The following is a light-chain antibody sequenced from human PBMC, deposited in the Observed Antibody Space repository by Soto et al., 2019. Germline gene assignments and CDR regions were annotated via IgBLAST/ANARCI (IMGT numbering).Light chain of an antibody. Sequence: QSVLTQPPSASGSPGQSVTISCTGTSSDIGGYDYVSWHQQYLGKAPKLLIYDVTQRPSGVPDRFSGSKSGNTASLTVSGLRAEDEASYYCSSYAGNKLLFGGGTKLTVL. CDR3: SSYAGNKLL. CDR2: DVT. CDR1: SSDIGGYDY. J-gene: IGLJ2*01. V-gene: IGLV2-8*01.